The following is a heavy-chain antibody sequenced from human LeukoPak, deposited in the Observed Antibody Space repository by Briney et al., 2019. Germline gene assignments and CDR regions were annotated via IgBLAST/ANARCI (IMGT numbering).Heavy chain of an antibody. V-gene: IGHV1-69*13. J-gene: IGHJ4*02. CDR2: IIPIFGTA. Sequence: GASVKVSCKASRGTLSSYAISWVRQAPGQGLEWMGGIIPIFGTANYAQKFQGRVTITADESTSTAYMELSSRRSEDTAVYYCARPADRDWLWLAFDYWGQGRLVTVSS. CDR3: ARPADRDWLWLAFDY. D-gene: IGHD3/OR15-3a*01. CDR1: RGTLSSYA.